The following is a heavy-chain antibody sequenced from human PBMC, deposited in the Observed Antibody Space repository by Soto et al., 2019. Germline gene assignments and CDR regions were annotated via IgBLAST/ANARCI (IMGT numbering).Heavy chain of an antibody. Sequence: QVQLVQSGAEVKRPGSSVKVSCKASGDTFAFYSINWVRQAPGLGLEWMGRINPILSMSNYAQRFQGRVTINADKSTSTASMVLNSLRSEDTAMYYCATSYGSGYRAFDYWGQGALVTVSS. D-gene: IGHD3-10*01. V-gene: IGHV1-69*02. J-gene: IGHJ4*02. CDR2: INPILSMS. CDR3: ATSYGSGYRAFDY. CDR1: GDTFAFYS.